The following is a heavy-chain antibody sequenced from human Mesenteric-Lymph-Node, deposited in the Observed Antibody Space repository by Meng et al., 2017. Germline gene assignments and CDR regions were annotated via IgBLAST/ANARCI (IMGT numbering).Heavy chain of an antibody. CDR1: GFALSTSGVG. V-gene: IGHV2-5*01. D-gene: IGHD5-18*01. CDR2: IYWNDEK. Sequence: HTTLKWCWPTLVKPTPTLSLTCPFSGFALSTSGVGVGWIRQPPGKALEWLALIYWNDEKRYSPSLKSRLTITKDTTNNQVVLTRTNMDPVDTATYYCAHRRPTAMVPPCDAFDIWGQGTMVTVSS. CDR3: AHRRPTAMVPPCDAFDI. J-gene: IGHJ3*02.